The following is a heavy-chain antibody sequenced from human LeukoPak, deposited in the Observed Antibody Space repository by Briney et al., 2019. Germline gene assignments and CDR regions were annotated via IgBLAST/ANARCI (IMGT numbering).Heavy chain of an antibody. V-gene: IGHV1-3*01. D-gene: IGHD5-12*01. Sequence: ASVKVSCKASGYTFTSYAMHWVRQAPGQRREWMGWINAGNGNTKYSQKFQGRVTITRDTSASTAYMELSSLRSEDTAVYYWARDGLDGYSGYDSAWFDPWGQGTLVTVSS. CDR2: INAGNGNT. J-gene: IGHJ5*02. CDR1: GYTFTSYA. CDR3: ARDGLDGYSGYDSAWFDP.